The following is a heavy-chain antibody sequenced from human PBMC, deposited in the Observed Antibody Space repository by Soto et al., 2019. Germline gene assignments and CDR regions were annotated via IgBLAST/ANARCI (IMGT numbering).Heavy chain of an antibody. CDR3: ARVSSSTWGYYFDC. V-gene: IGHV1-69*05. CDR2: ISASNGKT. J-gene: IGHJ4*02. Sequence: SVKVSCKASGGTFSSCAISWVRQAPGQGLEWMGWISASNGKTSYAQRFKGRVTITRDESTNTAYMELSSLESEDTAVYFCARVSSSTWGYYFDCWGQGILVTVSS. D-gene: IGHD6-13*01. CDR1: GGTFSSCA.